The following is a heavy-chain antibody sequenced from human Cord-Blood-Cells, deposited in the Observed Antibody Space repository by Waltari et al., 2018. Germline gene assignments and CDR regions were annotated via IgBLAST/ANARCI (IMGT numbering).Heavy chain of an antibody. CDR3: ARHPGWVSIVGVTTVGAFDI. D-gene: IGHD1-26*01. J-gene: IGHJ3*02. Sequence: QVQLQQWGAGLLKPSETLSLTCAVYGGSFSGYYWSWIRQPPGKGLEWIGEINHSGSTNYHPSLKSRVTISVDTSKNQFSRKLSSVTAADTAVYYCARHPGWVSIVGVTTVGAFDIWGQGTMVTVSS. V-gene: IGHV4-34*01. CDR2: INHSGST. CDR1: GGSFSGYY.